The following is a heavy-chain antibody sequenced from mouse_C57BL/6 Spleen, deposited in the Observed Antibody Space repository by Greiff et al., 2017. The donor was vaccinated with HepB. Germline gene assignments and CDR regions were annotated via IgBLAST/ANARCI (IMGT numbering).Heavy chain of an antibody. D-gene: IGHD1-1*01. CDR3: ARESGYGSSFDY. V-gene: IGHV3-6*01. CDR2: ISYDGSN. J-gene: IGHJ2*01. Sequence: ESGPGLVKPSQSLSLTCSVTGYSITSGYYWNWIRQFPGNKLEWMGYISYDGSNNYNPSLKNRISITRDTSKNQFFLKLNSVTTEDTATYYCARESGYGSSFDYWGQGTTLTVSS. CDR1: GYSITSGYY.